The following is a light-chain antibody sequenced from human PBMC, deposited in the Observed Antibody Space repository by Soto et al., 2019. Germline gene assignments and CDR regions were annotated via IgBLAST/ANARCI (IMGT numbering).Light chain of an antibody. V-gene: IGKV3-11*01. J-gene: IGKJ1*01. Sequence: EVVLTQSPATLSLSPGERATLSCRASHTVTTYLAWYQQKPGQAPRLLIYDASSRATGIPDRFSGSGSGTDFSLTIRRLEPDDFAVYYCQKYGNFWTFGQGTKVDIK. CDR3: QKYGNFWT. CDR2: DAS. CDR1: HTVTTY.